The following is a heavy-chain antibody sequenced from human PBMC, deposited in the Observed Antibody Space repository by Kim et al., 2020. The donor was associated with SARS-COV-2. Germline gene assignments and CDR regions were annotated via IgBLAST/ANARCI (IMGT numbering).Heavy chain of an antibody. CDR3: AKDAILCGGDCYLYYYYGMDV. J-gene: IGHJ6*02. CDR2: ISGDGGST. CDR1: GFTFDDYA. V-gene: IGHV3-43*02. D-gene: IGHD2-21*02. Sequence: GGSLRLSCAASGFTFDDYAMHWVRQAPGKGLEWVSLISGDGGSTYYADSVKGRFTISRDNSKNSLYLQMNSLRTEDTALYYCAKDAILCGGDCYLYYYYGMDVWGQGTTVTVSS.